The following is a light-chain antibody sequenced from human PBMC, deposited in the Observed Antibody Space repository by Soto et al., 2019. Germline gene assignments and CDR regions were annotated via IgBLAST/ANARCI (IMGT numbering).Light chain of an antibody. V-gene: IGLV2-23*01. CDR3: CSYAGSTTFVV. CDR2: EGS. Sequence: QSALTQPASVSGSPGQSITISCTGTNSDVGSHNVVSWYQQHPGKAPKLMIYEGSKRPSGVSNRFSGSKSGNTASLTISGLQAEDEADYYCCSYAGSTTFVVFGGGTQLTVL. J-gene: IGLJ2*01. CDR1: NSDVGSHNV.